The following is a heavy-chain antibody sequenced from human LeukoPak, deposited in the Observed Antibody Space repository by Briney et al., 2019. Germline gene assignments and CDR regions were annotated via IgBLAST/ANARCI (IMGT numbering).Heavy chain of an antibody. D-gene: IGHD6-13*01. V-gene: IGHV4-59*08. J-gene: IGHJ4*02. CDR1: GGSFSGYY. Sequence: PSETLSLTCAVYGGSFSGYYWSWLRQPPGKGLEWLGYIYYSGSTNYNPSLKSRVTISVDTSKNQFSLKLSSVTAADTAVYYCARHGGIAAAGFDYWGQGTLVTVSS. CDR3: ARHGGIAAAGFDY. CDR2: IYYSGST.